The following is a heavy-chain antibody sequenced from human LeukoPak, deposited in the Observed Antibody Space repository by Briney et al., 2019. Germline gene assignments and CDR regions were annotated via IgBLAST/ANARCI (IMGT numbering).Heavy chain of an antibody. V-gene: IGHV3-30*18. Sequence: GGSLRLSCAASGFTFSSYGMHWVRQAPGKGLEWVAVISYDGSNKYYADSVKGRFTISRDNSKNTLYLQMNSLRAEDTAVYYCAKDAYLDYWGQGTLATVSS. CDR2: ISYDGSNK. CDR1: GFTFSSYG. J-gene: IGHJ4*02. CDR3: AKDAYLDY.